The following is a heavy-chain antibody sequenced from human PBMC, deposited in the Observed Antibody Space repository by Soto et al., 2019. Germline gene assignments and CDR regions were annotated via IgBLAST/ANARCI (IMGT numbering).Heavy chain of an antibody. CDR3: ARIGVSSGHESPDFDS. V-gene: IGHV1-18*01. Sequence: ASVKVSCKSSGYTFNFYGITWVRQAPGQGLEWMGWISGFNGNTNYAADLQGRVTMTTDTSTSTAYMELRGLRSDDTAVYYCARIGVSSGHESPDFDSWGQGTLVTVSS. CDR2: ISGFNGNT. CDR1: GYTFNFYG. J-gene: IGHJ4*02.